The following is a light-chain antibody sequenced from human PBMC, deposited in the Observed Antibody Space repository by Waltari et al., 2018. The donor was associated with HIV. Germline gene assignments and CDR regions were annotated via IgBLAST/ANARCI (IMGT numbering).Light chain of an antibody. Sequence: EAVLTQSPVSLSVALGRPASVSCSSSQSLIYTDGNTSLNWFHQSPGQSTRRLIYKISNRDSGVPDRFSASGSVTEFTLHISRVEAEDVGIFYCMQSTHWPGTFGQGTKVEIQ. V-gene: IGKV2-30*01. CDR1: QSLIYTDGNTS. CDR2: KIS. J-gene: IGKJ1*01. CDR3: MQSTHWPGT.